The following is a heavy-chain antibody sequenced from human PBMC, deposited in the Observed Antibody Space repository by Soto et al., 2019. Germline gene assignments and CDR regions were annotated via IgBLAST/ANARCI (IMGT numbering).Heavy chain of an antibody. CDR2: MYYRGTT. Sequence: VQLQESGPGLVKPSETLSLTCTVSGGSVNSYYWSWIRQPPGKGLERIGYMYYRGTTKYNPSLQSRVTISVDTSKNQFSLKLSSVTAADTAVYYCATTGGYSFGDMGVDPWGQGTLVTVSS. V-gene: IGHV4-59*02. CDR1: GGSVNSYY. J-gene: IGHJ5*02. D-gene: IGHD5-18*01. CDR3: ATTGGYSFGDMGVDP.